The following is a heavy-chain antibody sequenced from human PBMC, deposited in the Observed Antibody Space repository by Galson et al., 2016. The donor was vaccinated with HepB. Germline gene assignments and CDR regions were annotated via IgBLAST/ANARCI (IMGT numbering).Heavy chain of an antibody. CDR3: ARELDHSFYFDY. J-gene: IGHJ4*02. D-gene: IGHD1-14*01. Sequence: SVKVSCKASGYTFNTYNMHWVRQAPGQGLEWMGIIKPSGGKTIYAQKFQDRITVTRDTSTSTVYMELISLRSEDTAVYYCARELDHSFYFDYWGQGTLLTVSS. CDR1: GYTFNTYN. CDR2: IKPSGGKT. V-gene: IGHV1-46*02.